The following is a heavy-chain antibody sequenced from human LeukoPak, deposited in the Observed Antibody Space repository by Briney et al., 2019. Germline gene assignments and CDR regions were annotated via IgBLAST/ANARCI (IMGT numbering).Heavy chain of an antibody. V-gene: IGHV1-69*04. CDR1: GGTFSSYA. CDR2: IIPIFGIA. CDR3: ASGNGDYAPHWFDP. Sequence: ASVKLSCKASGGTFSSYAISWVRQAPGQGLEWMGRIIPIFGIANYAQKFQGRVTITADKSTSTAYMELSSLRSEDTAVYYCASGNGDYAPHWFDPWGQGTLVTVSS. J-gene: IGHJ5*02. D-gene: IGHD4-17*01.